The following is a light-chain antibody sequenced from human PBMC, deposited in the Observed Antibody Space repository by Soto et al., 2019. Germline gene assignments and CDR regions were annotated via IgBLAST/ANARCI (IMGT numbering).Light chain of an antibody. CDR2: RIF. J-gene: IGKJ1*01. Sequence: EIVMTQSPGTLSVFPGERVTLSCRASQSASGYLDWFKQKPGQAPRLVLQRIFIRAIGVPARFSGSGSGTDFTLTISRLEPEDFAVYHCQQYGSSPTFGQGTKVDIK. CDR3: QQYGSSPT. V-gene: IGKV3-20*01. CDR1: QSASGY.